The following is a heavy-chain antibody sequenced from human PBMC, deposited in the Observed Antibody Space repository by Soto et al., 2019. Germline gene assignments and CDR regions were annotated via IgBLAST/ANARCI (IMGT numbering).Heavy chain of an antibody. CDR3: ARGRRHYYGSGSYAPDDYGMDV. CDR2: IYYSGST. V-gene: IGHV4-59*01. CDR1: GGSISSYY. Sequence: SEPLSLTCTGSGGSISSYYWSWIRPPPGKGLEWIGYIYYSGSTNYNPSLKSRVTISVDTSKNQFSLKLSSVTAADTAVYYCARGRRHYYGSGSYAPDDYGMDVWGQGTTVTVSS. J-gene: IGHJ6*02. D-gene: IGHD3-10*01.